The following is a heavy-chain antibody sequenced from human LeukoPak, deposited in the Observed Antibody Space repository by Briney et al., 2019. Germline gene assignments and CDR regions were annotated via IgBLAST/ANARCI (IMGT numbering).Heavy chain of an antibody. J-gene: IGHJ5*02. D-gene: IGHD2-15*01. Sequence: ASVKVSCKASGYTFTSYDINWVRQATGQGLEWMGWMSPKSANTGFAQKFQGRVTITRDTSISTAYMELSRLRSDDTAVYYCARDRLRLGYERTNWFDPWGQGTLVTVSS. CDR2: MSPKSANT. CDR3: ARDRLRLGYERTNWFDP. V-gene: IGHV1-8*03. CDR1: GYTFTSYD.